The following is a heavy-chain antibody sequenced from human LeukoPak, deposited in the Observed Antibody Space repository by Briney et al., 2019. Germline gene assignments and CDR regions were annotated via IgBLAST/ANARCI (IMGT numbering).Heavy chain of an antibody. V-gene: IGHV4-34*01. CDR1: GGSFSGYY. D-gene: IGHD6-13*01. CDR2: INHSGST. Sequence: PSETLSLTCAVYGGSFSGYYWSWIRQPPGKGLEWIGEINHSGSTNYNPSLKSRVTISVDTSKNQFSLKLSSVTAADTAVYYCARGLPLVREQLPLKYYFDYWGQGTLVTVSS. J-gene: IGHJ4*02. CDR3: ARGLPLVREQLPLKYYFDY.